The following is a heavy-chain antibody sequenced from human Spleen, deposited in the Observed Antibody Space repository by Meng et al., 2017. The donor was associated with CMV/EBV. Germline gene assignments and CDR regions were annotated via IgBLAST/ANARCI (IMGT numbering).Heavy chain of an antibody. CDR3: ARGPTGAHFWY. Sequence: SETLSLTCAVYGGSFSGYYWSWIRQPPGKGLEWIGEINHSGSTNYNPSLKSRVTISVDTSKNQFSLKLSSVTAADTAVYYFARGPTGAHFWYWGQGTLVTVSS. CDR2: INHSGST. CDR1: GGSFSGYY. J-gene: IGHJ4*02. D-gene: IGHD1-1*01. V-gene: IGHV4-34*01.